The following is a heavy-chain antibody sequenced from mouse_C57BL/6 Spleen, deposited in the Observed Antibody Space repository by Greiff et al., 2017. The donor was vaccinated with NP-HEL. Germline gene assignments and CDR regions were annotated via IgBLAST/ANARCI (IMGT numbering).Heavy chain of an antibody. CDR3: ARGHSNWYFDV. Sequence: QVQLQQPGAELVRPGSSVKLSCKASGYTFTSYWMHWVKQRPIQGLEWIGNIDPSDSETHYNQKFKDKATLTVDKSSSTAYMQLSSLTSEDSAVYYCARGHSNWYFDVWGTGTTVTVSS. J-gene: IGHJ1*03. V-gene: IGHV1-52*01. CDR1: GYTFTSYW. D-gene: IGHD2-5*01. CDR2: IDPSDSET.